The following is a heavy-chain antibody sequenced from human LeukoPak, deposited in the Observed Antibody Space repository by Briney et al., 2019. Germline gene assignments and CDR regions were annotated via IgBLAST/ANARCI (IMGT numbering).Heavy chain of an antibody. J-gene: IGHJ4*02. CDR3: AREFEIMITFGGVSRDY. CDR2: INPSGGNT. D-gene: IGHD3-16*01. CDR1: GYTFISYY. V-gene: IGHV1-46*01. Sequence: ASVKVSCKASGYTFISYYMHWVRQAPGQGLEWMGIINPSGGNTTYAQKFQGRVTMTRDMSTSTVYMELSRLRSDDTAVYYCAREFEIMITFGGVSRDYWGQGTLVTVSS.